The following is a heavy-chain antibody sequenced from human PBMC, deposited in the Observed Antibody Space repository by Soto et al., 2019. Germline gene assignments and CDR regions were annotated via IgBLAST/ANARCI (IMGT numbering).Heavy chain of an antibody. Sequence: GGSLRLSCAASGFTFSNYWMTWVRQAPGKGLEWVADIKKDGSDKYYVDSVKGRFAISRDNAKNSLYLQMNSLRVEDTAVYFCARDLWCIRNCWGAFDIWGQGTMVTVSS. CDR3: ARDLWCIRNCWGAFDI. V-gene: IGHV3-7*01. J-gene: IGHJ3*02. CDR1: GFTFSNYW. CDR2: IKKDGSDK. D-gene: IGHD2-8*01.